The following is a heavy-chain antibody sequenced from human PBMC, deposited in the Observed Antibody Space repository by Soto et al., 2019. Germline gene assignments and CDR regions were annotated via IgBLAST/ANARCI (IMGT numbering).Heavy chain of an antibody. V-gene: IGHV3-33*01. CDR2: IWYDGSNK. Sequence: GGSLTLSCAASGFTFSSYGMHWVRQAPGKGLEWVAVIWYDGSNKYYADSVKGRFTISRDNSKNTLYLQMNSLRAEDTVVYYCARDHHYGDYQPFDPWGQGTLVTVSS. CDR3: ARDHHYGDYQPFDP. CDR1: GFTFSSYG. J-gene: IGHJ5*02. D-gene: IGHD4-17*01.